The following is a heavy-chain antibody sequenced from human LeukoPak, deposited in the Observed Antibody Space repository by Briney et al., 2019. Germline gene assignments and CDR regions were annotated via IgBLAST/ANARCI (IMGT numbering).Heavy chain of an antibody. Sequence: GASVKVSCKACGYTFTSYYMHWVRQAPGQGLEWMGIINPSGGCTSYAQKFQGRVTMTRDTSTSTVYMELSSLRSEATAVYYCARSGYCSGGSCSDAFDIWGQGTMVTVSS. CDR1: GYTFTSYY. J-gene: IGHJ3*02. V-gene: IGHV1-46*01. D-gene: IGHD2-15*01. CDR3: ARSGYCSGGSCSDAFDI. CDR2: INPSGGCT.